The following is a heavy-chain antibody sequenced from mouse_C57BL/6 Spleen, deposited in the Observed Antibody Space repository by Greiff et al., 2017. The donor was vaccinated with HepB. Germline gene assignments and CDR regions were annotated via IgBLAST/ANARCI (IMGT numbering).Heavy chain of an antibody. V-gene: IGHV1-69*01. CDR3: ARGELGRIDY. CDR1: GYTFTSYW. CDR2: IDPSDSYT. D-gene: IGHD4-1*01. J-gene: IGHJ2*01. Sequence: LQQPGAELVMPGASVKLSCKASGYTFTSYWMHWVKQRPGQGLEWIGEIDPSDSYTNYNQKFKGKSTLTVDKSSSTAYMQLSSLTSEDSAVYYCARGELGRIDYWGQGTTLTVSS.